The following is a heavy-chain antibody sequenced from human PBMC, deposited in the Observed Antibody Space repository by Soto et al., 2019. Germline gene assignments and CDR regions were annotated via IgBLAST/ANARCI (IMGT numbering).Heavy chain of an antibody. J-gene: IGHJ4*02. V-gene: IGHV3-53*01. CDR1: GLTVSNNY. D-gene: IGHD3-22*01. CDR2: IYSGGYT. CDR3: AKEVRHYYDSSGPDY. Sequence: PGGSLRLSCAVSGLTVSNNYMSWVRQAPGKGLEGVSVIYSGGYTAYGDSVKGRFTISRDNSKNTLYLQMNSLRAEDTAVYYCAKEVRHYYDSSGPDYWGQGTLVTVSS.